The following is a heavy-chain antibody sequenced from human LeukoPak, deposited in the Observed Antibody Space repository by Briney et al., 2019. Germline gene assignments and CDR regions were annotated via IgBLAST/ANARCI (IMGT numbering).Heavy chain of an antibody. CDR3: ARISVDYDFWSGYYDY. CDR2: IYYSGST. V-gene: IGHV4-59*08. CDR1: GGSISSYY. J-gene: IGHJ4*02. D-gene: IGHD3-3*01. Sequence: SETLSLTCTVSGGSISSYYWSWIRQPPGKGLEWIGYIYYSGSTNYNPSLKSRVTISVDTSKNQFSLKLSSVTAADTAVYYCARISVDYDFWSGYYDYWGQGTLVTVSS.